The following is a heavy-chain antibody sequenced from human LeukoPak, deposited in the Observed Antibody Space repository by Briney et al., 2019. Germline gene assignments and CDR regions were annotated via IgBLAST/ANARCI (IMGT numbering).Heavy chain of an antibody. CDR3: ARQDGSGSYTYYYYYGMDV. CDR2: IYPGDSDT. J-gene: IGHJ6*02. CDR1: GYSFTSYW. D-gene: IGHD3-10*01. V-gene: IGHV5-51*01. Sequence: GESLKISCKGSGYSFTSYWIGWVRQMPGKGLEWMGIIYPGDSDTRYSPSFQGQVTISADKSISTAYLQWSSLKASDTAMYYCARQDGSGSYTYYYYYGMDVWGQGTTVTVSS.